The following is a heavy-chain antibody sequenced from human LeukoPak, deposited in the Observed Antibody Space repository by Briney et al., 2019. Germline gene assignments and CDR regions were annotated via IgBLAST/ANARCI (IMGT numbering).Heavy chain of an antibody. V-gene: IGHV4-59*01. Sequence: SETLSLTCTVSGGSISSYYWSWIRQPPGKGLEWIGYIYYSGSTNYNPSLKSRVTISVDTSKNQFSLKLSSVTAADTAVYYCARTDALYCSSTSCYDYWGQGTLVTVSS. D-gene: IGHD2-2*01. CDR1: GGSISSYY. J-gene: IGHJ4*02. CDR2: IYYSGST. CDR3: ARTDALYCSSTSCYDY.